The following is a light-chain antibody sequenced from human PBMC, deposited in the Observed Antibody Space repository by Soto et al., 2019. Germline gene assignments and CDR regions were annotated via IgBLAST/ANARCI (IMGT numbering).Light chain of an antibody. Sequence: EVVMRQSPATLSVSPGEGATLSCRSLAWYQQKPGQAPRLLIYDASSRATGIPVRFSGSGSGTEFTLTISSLQSEDFAVYYCQQYNNWPFITFGQGTRLETK. J-gene: IGKJ5*01. CDR3: QQYNNWPFIT. V-gene: IGKV3-15*01. CDR2: DAS.